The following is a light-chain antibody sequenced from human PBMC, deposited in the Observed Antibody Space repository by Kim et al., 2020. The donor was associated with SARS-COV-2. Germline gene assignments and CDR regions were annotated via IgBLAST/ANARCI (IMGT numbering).Light chain of an antibody. J-gene: IGKJ1*01. CDR3: QKYNRAPWT. Sequence: DIQMTQSPSSLLVSVGDRVTITCRASQAISKYLAWYQQKPGKAPKLLIYAASALQSGVPSRFSGSGSGTDFTLTISSLQPEDVATYYCQKYNRAPWTLGQRSKVYIK. V-gene: IGKV1-27*01. CDR1: QAISKY. CDR2: AAS.